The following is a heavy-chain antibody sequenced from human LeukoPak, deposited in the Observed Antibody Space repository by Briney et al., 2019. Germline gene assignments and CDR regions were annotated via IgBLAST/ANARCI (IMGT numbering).Heavy chain of an antibody. V-gene: IGHV1-18*01. J-gene: IGHJ6*03. CDR3: ARSASGYDYYYYYYMDV. D-gene: IGHD5-12*01. CDR2: ISAYNGNT. CDR1: GYTFTSYG. Sequence: ASVKVSCKASGYTFTSYGISWVRQAPGQGLEWMGWISAYNGNTNYAQKLQGRVTMTTDTSTSTAYMELRSLRSDDTAVYYCARSASGYDYYYYYYMDVWGTGTTVTVSS.